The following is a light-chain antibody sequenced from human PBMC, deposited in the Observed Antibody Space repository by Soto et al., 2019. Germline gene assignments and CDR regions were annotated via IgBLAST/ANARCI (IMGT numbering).Light chain of an antibody. CDR3: NSYAASGNLWV. Sequence: QTVVTQEPSFSVSPGGTVTLTCGLNSGSVSAAYYPTWYQQTPGQAPRTLIYSTNTRSSGVPDRFFGSILGNKAALTITGAQADDESDYYCNSYAASGNLWVFGGGTKLTVL. J-gene: IGLJ3*02. V-gene: IGLV8-61*01. CDR2: STN. CDR1: SGSVSAAYY.